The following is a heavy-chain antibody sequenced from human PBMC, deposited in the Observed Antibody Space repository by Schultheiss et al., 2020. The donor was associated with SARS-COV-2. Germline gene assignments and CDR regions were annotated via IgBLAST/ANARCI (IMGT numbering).Heavy chain of an antibody. J-gene: IGHJ4*02. Sequence: SETLSLTCTVSGGSISSYYWSWIRQPPGKGLEWIGSIYTSGSTNYNPSLKSRVTISVDTSKNQFSLKLSSVTAADTAVYYCAKRVRYCSGGSCYTDPYFDYWGQGTLVTVSS. D-gene: IGHD2-15*01. CDR1: GGSISSYY. CDR2: IYTSGST. V-gene: IGHV4-4*08. CDR3: AKRVRYCSGGSCYTDPYFDY.